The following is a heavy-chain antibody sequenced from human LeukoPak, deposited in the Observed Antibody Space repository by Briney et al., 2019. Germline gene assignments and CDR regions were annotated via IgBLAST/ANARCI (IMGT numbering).Heavy chain of an antibody. CDR3: AGTKRGFSSSSYAFDM. D-gene: IGHD6-6*01. V-gene: IGHV1-46*01. CDR1: GYTFTSYG. Sequence: GASVKVSCKASGYTFTSYGISWVRQAPGQGLEWMGIINPSGGSTSYAQKFQGRVTMTRDTSTSTVYMEQSSLRSDDTAVYYCAGTKRGFSSSSYAFDMWGQGTMVTVSS. J-gene: IGHJ3*02. CDR2: INPSGGST.